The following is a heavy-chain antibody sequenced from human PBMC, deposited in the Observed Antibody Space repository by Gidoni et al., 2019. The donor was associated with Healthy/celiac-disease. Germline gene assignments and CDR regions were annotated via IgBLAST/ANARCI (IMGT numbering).Heavy chain of an antibody. CDR3: ARDLRELYTRNYYGSGSYFDY. CDR2: ISSSSSYI. D-gene: IGHD3-10*01. Sequence: EVQLVESGGGLVKPGGSLRLSCAASGFTFSSYSMNWVRQAPGKGLEWFSSISSSSSYIYYADSVKGRFTISRDNAKNSLYLQMNSLRAEDTAVYYCARDLRELYTRNYYGSGSYFDYWGQGTLVTVSS. J-gene: IGHJ4*02. CDR1: GFTFSSYS. V-gene: IGHV3-21*01.